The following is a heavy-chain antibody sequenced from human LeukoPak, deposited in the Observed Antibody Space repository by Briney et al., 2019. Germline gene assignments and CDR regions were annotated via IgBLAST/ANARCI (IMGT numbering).Heavy chain of an antibody. CDR2: MYYSGPT. V-gene: IGHV4-39*01. Sequence: PSETLSLTCSVSGGSISSSSYSWHWIRQPPGKGPEWVGSMYYSGPTYFNSSLKSRCTISEGTCKNRFSLMLTSVTAADTAVYYCSRQFSDYFYYYIDVWGEGTTVIVSS. CDR1: GGSISSSSYS. CDR3: SRQFSDYFYYYIDV. J-gene: IGHJ6*03.